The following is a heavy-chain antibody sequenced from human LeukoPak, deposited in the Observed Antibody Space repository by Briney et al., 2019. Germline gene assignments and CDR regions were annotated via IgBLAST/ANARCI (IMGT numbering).Heavy chain of an antibody. D-gene: IGHD6-13*01. CDR2: IYYSGST. J-gene: IGHJ5*02. V-gene: IGHV4-39*07. Sequence: SETLSLTCSVSGGSLSSSSYYWGWIRQPPGKGLEWIGSIYYSGSTYYNPSLKSRVTISVDTSKNQFSLKLSSVTAADTAVYYCARRGKPGIAAAGTKVNWFDPWGQGTLVTVSS. CDR1: GGSLSSSSYY. CDR3: ARRGKPGIAAAGTKVNWFDP.